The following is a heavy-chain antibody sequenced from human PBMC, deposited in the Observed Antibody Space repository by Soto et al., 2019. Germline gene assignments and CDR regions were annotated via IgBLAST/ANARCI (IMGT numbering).Heavy chain of an antibody. Sequence: SETLSLTCTVSGASISSDGFYWGWIRQPPGKGLEWSASIYYNGDTFHKTSLKSRVTMSVDTSKNQFSLNLRSVTAADTAVNYCSLHVRDSSSLSGRYYFDYWGQGTLVTVSS. CDR1: GASISSDGFY. CDR3: SLHVRDSSSLSGRYYFDY. V-gene: IGHV4-39*01. CDR2: IYYNGDT. J-gene: IGHJ4*02. D-gene: IGHD6-6*01.